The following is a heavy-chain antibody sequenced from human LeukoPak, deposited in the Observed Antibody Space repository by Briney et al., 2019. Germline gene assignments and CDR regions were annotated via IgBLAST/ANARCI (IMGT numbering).Heavy chain of an antibody. D-gene: IGHD2-2*01. CDR2: TYYRSKWYN. CDR1: GDGVSSNSAA. Sequence: SQTLSLTCAISGDGVSSNSAAWNWIRQSPSRGLEWLGRTYYRSKWYNDYAVSVKSRITINPDTSKNQFSLQLNSVTPEDTAVYYCARARGCSSTSCYGGGWFDPWGQGTLVTVSS. CDR3: ARARGCSSTSCYGGGWFDP. V-gene: IGHV6-1*01. J-gene: IGHJ5*02.